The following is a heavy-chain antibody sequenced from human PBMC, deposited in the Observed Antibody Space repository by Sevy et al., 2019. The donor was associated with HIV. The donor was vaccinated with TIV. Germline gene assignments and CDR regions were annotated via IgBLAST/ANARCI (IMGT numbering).Heavy chain of an antibody. CDR3: AGGSVIYGDYGEYFQH. CDR2: IYYSGST. V-gene: IGHV4-30-4*01. CDR1: GGSISSGDYY. Sequence: SETLSLTCTVSGGSISSGDYYWSWIRQPPGKGLEWIGYIYYSGSTYYNPSLKSRVTISVDTSKNQFSLKLSSVTAADTAGYYCAGGSVIYGDYGEYFQHWGQGTLVTVSS. D-gene: IGHD4-17*01. J-gene: IGHJ1*01.